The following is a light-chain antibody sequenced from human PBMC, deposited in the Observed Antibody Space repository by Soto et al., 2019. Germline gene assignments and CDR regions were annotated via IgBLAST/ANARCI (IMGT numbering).Light chain of an antibody. V-gene: IGKV3-15*01. CDR1: QSVSSN. Sequence: EIEMTQSPATLSVSPGERATLSCRASQSVSSNLAWYQQKPGQAPRLLIYGASTRATGIPASFSGSGSGTEFTVTISSLQSEDFAVYYCQQYNNWPLYTFGQGTKLEIK. J-gene: IGKJ2*01. CDR2: GAS. CDR3: QQYNNWPLYT.